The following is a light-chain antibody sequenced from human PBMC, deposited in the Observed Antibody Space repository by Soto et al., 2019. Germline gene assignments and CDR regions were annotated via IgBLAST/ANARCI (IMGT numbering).Light chain of an antibody. V-gene: IGKV1-5*01. CDR3: QQYDSYPLA. J-gene: IGKJ5*01. Sequence: DIQMTQSPSTLSASVGDRVTITCRASQSIRSWLAWYQQKPGKAPKLLIHDATSLKNGVSLRFSGSGSGTEFTLTISRLQPDDCATYYCQQYDSYPLAFGQGTRLEIK. CDR1: QSIRSW. CDR2: DAT.